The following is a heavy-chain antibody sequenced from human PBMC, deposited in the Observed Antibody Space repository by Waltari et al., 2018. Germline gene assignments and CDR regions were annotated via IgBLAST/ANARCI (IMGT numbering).Heavy chain of an antibody. CDR3: LPGSWDH. V-gene: IGHV3-43*02. J-gene: IGHJ4*02. Sequence: EVQLVESGGGVVQPGGSRRLPWAGSGFTFDDSTMHWVRQAPGKGLEWVSLISVDGGSTYYADSVKGRFTISRDNRKNSLYLQMNSLRPEDTALYYCLPGSWDHWGQGTLVTVSS. CDR2: ISVDGGST. CDR1: GFTFDDST. D-gene: IGHD2-15*01.